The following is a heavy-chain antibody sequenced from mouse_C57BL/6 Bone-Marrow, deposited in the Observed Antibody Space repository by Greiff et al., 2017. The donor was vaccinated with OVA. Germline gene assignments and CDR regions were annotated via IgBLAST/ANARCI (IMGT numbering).Heavy chain of an antibody. CDR2: IYPRSGNT. V-gene: IGHV1-81*01. D-gene: IGHD2-3*01. CDR1: GYTFTSYG. Sequence: VQLQQSGAELARPGASVKLSCKASGYTFTSYGISWVKQRTGQGLEWIGEIYPRSGNTYYNEKFKGKATLTADKSSSTAYMELRSLTSEDSAVYFCAREGWLLRLWYFDVWGTGTTVTGSS. J-gene: IGHJ1*03. CDR3: AREGWLLRLWYFDV.